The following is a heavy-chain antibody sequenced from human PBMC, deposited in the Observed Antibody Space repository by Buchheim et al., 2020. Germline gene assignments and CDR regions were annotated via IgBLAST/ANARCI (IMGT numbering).Heavy chain of an antibody. J-gene: IGHJ4*02. CDR3: ARDHWGGYLN. CDR1: GFIFSDYD. CDR2: SSSSTA. D-gene: IGHD3-16*02. Sequence: EVQLVESGGGLVQPGGSLRLSCAASGFIFSDYDMDWVRQAPGKGLEWVGRSSSSTAEYAASVKGRFTISRDDSRNSLYLEMKSLITKDRAVYYCARDHWGGYLNWGQGSL. V-gene: IGHV3-72*01.